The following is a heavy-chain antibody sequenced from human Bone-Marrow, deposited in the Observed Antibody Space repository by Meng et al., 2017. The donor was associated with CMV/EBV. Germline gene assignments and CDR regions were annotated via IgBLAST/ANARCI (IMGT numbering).Heavy chain of an antibody. CDR1: AGTYSCYA. CDR2: IIPSFDTT. D-gene: IGHD5-12*01. V-gene: IGHV1-69*12. J-gene: IGHJ4*02. Sequence: VQVVGSGTEVTKPGSSVKFACKAAAGTYSCYAIICVRQAPGQELEWMGGIIPSFDTTNYAQKCQGRVTVTADESTSTAYIELSGLKSEDTAVYYGSMGGGYDFDYWGQGTLVTVSS. CDR3: SMGGGYDFDY.